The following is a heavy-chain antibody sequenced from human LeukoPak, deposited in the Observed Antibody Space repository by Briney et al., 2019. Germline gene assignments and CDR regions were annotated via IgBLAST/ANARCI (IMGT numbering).Heavy chain of an antibody. CDR3: ARCLDDYAWGSSNWFDP. J-gene: IGHJ5*02. V-gene: IGHV5-51*01. CDR2: IYPGDSDT. CDR1: GYSFTSYW. D-gene: IGHD3-16*01. Sequence: GESLKISCKGSGYSFTSYWIGWVRQMPGKGLEWMGIIYPGDSDTRYSPSFQGQVTISADKSISTAYLQWSSLKASDTAMYYCARCLDDYAWGSSNWFDPWGQGTLVTVSS.